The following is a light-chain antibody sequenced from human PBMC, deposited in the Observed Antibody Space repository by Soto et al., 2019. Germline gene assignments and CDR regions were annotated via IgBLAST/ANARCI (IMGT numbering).Light chain of an antibody. V-gene: IGLV2-11*01. Sequence: QSALTQPRSVSGSPGQSITIFCTGTSSDVGTYNYVSWYQQHPGKAPKLIIYDVSERPSGVPDRFSGSKSGNTASLTISGLQAEDEADYSCCSYAGVYRVAFGGGTKLTVL. CDR3: CSYAGVYRVA. CDR2: DVS. CDR1: SSDVGTYNY. J-gene: IGLJ2*01.